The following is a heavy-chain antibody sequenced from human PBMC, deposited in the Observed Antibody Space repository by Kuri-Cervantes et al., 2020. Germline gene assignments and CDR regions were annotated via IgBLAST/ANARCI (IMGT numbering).Heavy chain of an antibody. CDR1: GGTFSSYA. CDR2: IIPIFGTA. V-gene: IGHV1-69*06. D-gene: IGHD3-3*02. J-gene: IGHJ4*02. Sequence: SVKVSCKASGGTFSSYAISWVRQAPGQGLEWMGGIIPIFGTANYAQKFQGQVTISADKSISTAYLQWSSLKSSDTAIYYCATRKGTIFSPHYFDYWGQGTLVTVSS. CDR3: ATRKGTIFSPHYFDY.